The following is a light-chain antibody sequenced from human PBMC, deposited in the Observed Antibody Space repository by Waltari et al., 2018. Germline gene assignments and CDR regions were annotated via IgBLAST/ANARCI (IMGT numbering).Light chain of an antibody. CDR2: DAS. CDR3: HHYNTWPPGT. Sequence: DIVMTQSPATLYVSPGERATLSGRASQTVNANLAWYQRTPGQAPRLLIYDASKRATGSPARFSGSGSGTDFTLTISSLQSEDFGIYYCHHYNTWPPGTFGQGTKLDNK. J-gene: IGKJ2*02. V-gene: IGKV3-15*01. CDR1: QTVNAN.